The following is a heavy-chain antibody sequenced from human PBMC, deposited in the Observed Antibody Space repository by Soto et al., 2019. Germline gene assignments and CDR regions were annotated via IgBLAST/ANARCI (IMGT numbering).Heavy chain of an antibody. J-gene: IGHJ3*02. CDR2: ISSSGTGI. CDR1: GFTFRDYY. D-gene: IGHD2-15*01. Sequence: GGSLRLSCAASGFTFRDYYMTRIRQAPGKGLEWVSYISSSGTGIYYADSMKGRFTISRDNAKNSLYLQMSSLRVEDTAVYYCARAYSDAFDIWGQGTMVTVSS. CDR3: ARAYSDAFDI. V-gene: IGHV3-11*01.